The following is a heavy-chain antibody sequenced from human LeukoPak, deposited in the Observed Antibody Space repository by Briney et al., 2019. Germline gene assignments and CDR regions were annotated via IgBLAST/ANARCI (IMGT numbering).Heavy chain of an antibody. J-gene: IGHJ4*02. Sequence: GGSLRLSCAASGFTFSSYGMHWVRQAPGKGLEWVAVIWYDGSNKYYADSVKGRFTISRDNSKNTLYLQMNSLRAEDTAVYYCARDFIDFWSGARGDYFDYWGQGTLVTVSS. V-gene: IGHV3-33*01. CDR2: IWYDGSNK. D-gene: IGHD3-3*01. CDR1: GFTFSSYG. CDR3: ARDFIDFWSGARGDYFDY.